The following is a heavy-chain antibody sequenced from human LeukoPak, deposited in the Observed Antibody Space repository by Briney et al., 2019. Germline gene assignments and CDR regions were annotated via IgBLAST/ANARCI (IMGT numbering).Heavy chain of an antibody. CDR2: MNPNSGNT. V-gene: IGHV1-8*01. CDR1: GYTFTSYD. J-gene: IGHJ3*02. Sequence: ASVKVSCKASGYTFTSYDINWVRQATGQGLEWMGWMNPNSGNTGYAQKFQGRVTMTRSTSISTAYMGLSSLRSEDTAVYYCARRAVGTDAFDIWGQGTMVTVSS. D-gene: IGHD1-26*01. CDR3: ARRAVGTDAFDI.